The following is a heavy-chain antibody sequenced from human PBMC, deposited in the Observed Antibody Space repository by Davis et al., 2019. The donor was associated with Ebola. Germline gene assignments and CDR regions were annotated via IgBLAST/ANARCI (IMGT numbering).Heavy chain of an antibody. J-gene: IGHJ5*02. CDR1: GFTFSSYA. CDR3: ASLVPYGSGSP. CDR2: ISSNGGST. D-gene: IGHD3-10*01. V-gene: IGHV3-64*01. Sequence: GGSLRLSCAASGFTFSSYAMHWVRQAPGKGLEYVSAISSNGGSTYYANSVKGRFTISRDNSKNTLYLQMGSLRAEDMAVYYCASLVPYGSGSPWGQGTLVTVSS.